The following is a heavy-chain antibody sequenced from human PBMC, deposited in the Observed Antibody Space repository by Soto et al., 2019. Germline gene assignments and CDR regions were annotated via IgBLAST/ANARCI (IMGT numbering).Heavy chain of an antibody. V-gene: IGHV4-31*03. Sequence: QAQLQESGPGLVKPSQTLSLTCTVSGGSISSGGYYWSWIRQHPGKGLEWIGYIYYSASTYYNPSLKSRVTISVDTSKNQFSLKLSSVTAADTDVYYCARVFTIFGVVQFDYWGQGTLVTVSS. J-gene: IGHJ4*02. CDR2: IYYSAST. CDR1: GGSISSGGYY. CDR3: ARVFTIFGVVQFDY. D-gene: IGHD3-3*01.